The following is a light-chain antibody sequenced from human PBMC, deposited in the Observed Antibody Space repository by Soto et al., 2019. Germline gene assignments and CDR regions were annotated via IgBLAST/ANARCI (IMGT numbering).Light chain of an antibody. Sequence: DIQMTQSPSSLSASVGDRLTIACRAGQSIGYYLNWYQQKPGKAPKLLISAASNLQSGVPSRFSGSGSGTDFTLTITSLQPEDFATYYCQQSFRSPITFGQGTRLE. CDR3: QQSFRSPIT. J-gene: IGKJ5*01. CDR1: QSIGYY. V-gene: IGKV1-39*01. CDR2: AAS.